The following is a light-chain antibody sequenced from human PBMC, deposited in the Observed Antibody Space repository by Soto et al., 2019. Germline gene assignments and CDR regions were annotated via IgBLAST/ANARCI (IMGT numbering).Light chain of an antibody. J-gene: IGKJ1*01. CDR1: QSVTST. CDR3: QQYYNWPWT. V-gene: IGKV3-15*01. Sequence: EIVMTQSPATLSFSPGEKATLSCRASQSVTSTLAWYQQKPGQAPRLLFYGASTRATGIPARFSGSGSGTEFTLTISSLQSEDFGIYYCQQYYNWPWTFGQGTKVDIK. CDR2: GAS.